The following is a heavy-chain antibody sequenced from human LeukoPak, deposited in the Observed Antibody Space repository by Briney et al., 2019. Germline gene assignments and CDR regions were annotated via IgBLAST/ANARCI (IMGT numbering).Heavy chain of an antibody. CDR2: INSDGSWT. J-gene: IGHJ4*02. V-gene: IGHV3-74*01. Sequence: PGGSLRLSCAASGNYWMRWVRQAPGKGLVWVSHINSDGSWTSYADSVKGRFTISKDNAKNMVYLQMNSLRAEDTAVYYCVSSYETYWGRGTLVTVSS. CDR3: VSSYETY. D-gene: IGHD3-22*01. CDR1: GNYW.